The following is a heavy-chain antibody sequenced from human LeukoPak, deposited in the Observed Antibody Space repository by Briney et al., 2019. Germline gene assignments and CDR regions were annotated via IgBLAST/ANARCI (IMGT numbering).Heavy chain of an antibody. J-gene: IGHJ3*02. D-gene: IGHD3-22*01. V-gene: IGHV4-61*02. CDR3: ARARYYDSSGYYSNDAFDI. Sequence: SQTLSLTCTVPGGSISSGSYYWSWIRQPAGKGLEWIGRIYTSGSTNYNPSLKSRVTISVDTSKNQFSLKLSSVTAADTAVYYCARARYYDSSGYYSNDAFDIWGQGTRVTVSS. CDR2: IYTSGST. CDR1: GGSISSGSYY.